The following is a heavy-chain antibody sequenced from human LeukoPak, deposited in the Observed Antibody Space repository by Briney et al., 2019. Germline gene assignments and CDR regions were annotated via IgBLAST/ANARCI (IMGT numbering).Heavy chain of an antibody. CDR3: ARGVDV. Sequence: PGGSLRLSCAASGFTFNRYWMNWVRQAPGKGLEWVANIKEDGSEKYYVDSVKGRFTISRDNAKNSLYLQMNSLRAEDTAVYYCARGVDVWGQGTTVTVS. J-gene: IGHJ6*02. CDR1: GFTFNRYW. V-gene: IGHV3-7*04. CDR2: IKEDGSEK.